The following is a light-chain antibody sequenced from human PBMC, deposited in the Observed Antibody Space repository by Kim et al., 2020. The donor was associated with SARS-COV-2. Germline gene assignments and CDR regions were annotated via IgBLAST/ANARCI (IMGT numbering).Light chain of an antibody. CDR3: SSRDSNDNVL. Sequence: SSELTQDSAVSVALGQTVRITCQGDSLRSYYATWYQQKPGQAPILVIYGKNNRPSGIPDRFSGSSSGNTASLTITGAQAGDEADYYRSSRDSNDNVLFGG. CDR2: GKN. CDR1: SLRSYY. V-gene: IGLV3-19*01. J-gene: IGLJ2*01.